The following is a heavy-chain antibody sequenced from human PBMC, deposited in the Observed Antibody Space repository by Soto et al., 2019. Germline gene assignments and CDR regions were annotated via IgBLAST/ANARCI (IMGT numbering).Heavy chain of an antibody. CDR2: ISAYNGNT. V-gene: IGHV1-18*01. CDR1: GYTFTSYG. Sequence: ASVKVSCKASGYTFTSYGISWVRQAPGQGLEWMGWISAYNGNTNYAQKLQGRVTMTTDTSTSTAYMELRSLRSDDTAVYYCARSGYSGYYHFIYYYYYMDVCGKGTTVTVSS. CDR3: ARSGYSGYYHFIYYYYYMDV. D-gene: IGHD5-12*01. J-gene: IGHJ6*03.